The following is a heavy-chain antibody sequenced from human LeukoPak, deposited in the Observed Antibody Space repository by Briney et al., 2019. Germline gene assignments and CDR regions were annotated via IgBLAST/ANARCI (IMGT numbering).Heavy chain of an antibody. V-gene: IGHV3-23*01. D-gene: IGHD3-22*01. CDR2: ITDSGGST. Sequence: GGSLRLSCAASGFTFSSYAMSWVRQAPGEGLEWVSAITDSGGSTYYSDSVKGRFTISRDNSKNTLYLQMNSLRAEDTAIYYCAKGSSGSRPYYFDYWGQGTLVTVSS. J-gene: IGHJ4*02. CDR3: AKGSSGSRPYYFDY. CDR1: GFTFSSYA.